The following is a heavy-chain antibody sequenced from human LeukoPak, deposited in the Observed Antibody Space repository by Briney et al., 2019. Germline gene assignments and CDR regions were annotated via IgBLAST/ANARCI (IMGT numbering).Heavy chain of an antibody. V-gene: IGHV3-33*01. Sequence: GRSLRLSCAASGFTFSSYGMHWVRQAPGKGLEWVAVIWYDGSNKYYADSVKGRFTISRDNSKNTLYLQVNSLRAEDTAVYYCARDEVRLGESNDAFDIWGQGTMVTVSS. CDR2: IWYDGSNK. CDR1: GFTFSSYG. D-gene: IGHD3-16*01. J-gene: IGHJ3*02. CDR3: ARDEVRLGESNDAFDI.